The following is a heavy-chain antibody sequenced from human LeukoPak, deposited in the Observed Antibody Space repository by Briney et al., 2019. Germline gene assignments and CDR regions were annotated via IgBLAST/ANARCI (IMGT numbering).Heavy chain of an antibody. CDR3: ARGPTTYYYDSSGYSSLRVPLYYFDY. Sequence: SETLSLTCAVYGGSFSGYYWSWIRQPPGKGLEWIGEINHSGSTNYNPSLKSRVTISVDTSKNQFSLKLSSVTAADTAVYYCARGPTTYYYDSSGYSSLRVPLYYFDYWGQGTLVTVSS. CDR2: INHSGST. J-gene: IGHJ4*02. V-gene: IGHV4-34*01. D-gene: IGHD3-22*01. CDR1: GGSFSGYY.